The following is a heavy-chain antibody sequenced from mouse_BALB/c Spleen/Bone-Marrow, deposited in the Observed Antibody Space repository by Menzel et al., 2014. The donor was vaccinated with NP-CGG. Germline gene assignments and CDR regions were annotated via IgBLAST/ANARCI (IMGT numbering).Heavy chain of an antibody. V-gene: IGHV1-87*01. CDR1: GYTFXSYW. D-gene: IGHD2-4*01. Sequence: VKLQGSGAELARPGASVKLSCKASGYTFXSYWMQWVKQRPGQGLEWIGAIYPGDGDTRYTQKFKGKATLTADKSSSTAYMQLSSLASEDSAVYYCARWDDYDAWFAYWGQGTLVTVSA. CDR3: ARWDDYDAWFAY. J-gene: IGHJ3*01. CDR2: IYPGDGDT.